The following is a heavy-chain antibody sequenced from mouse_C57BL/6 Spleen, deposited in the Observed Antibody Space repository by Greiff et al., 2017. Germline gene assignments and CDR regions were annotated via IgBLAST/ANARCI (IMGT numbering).Heavy chain of an antibody. CDR2: IYPGNSDT. D-gene: IGHD2-4*01. J-gene: IGHJ3*01. Sequence: DVQLQESGTVLARPGASVKMSCKTSGYTFTSYWMHWVKQRPGQGLEWIGAIYPGNSDTSYNQKFKGKAKLTAVTSASTAYMELSSLTNEDSAVYYCTRRIYYDYDGFAYWGQGTLVTVSA. CDR1: GYTFTSYW. V-gene: IGHV1-5*01. CDR3: TRRIYYDYDGFAY.